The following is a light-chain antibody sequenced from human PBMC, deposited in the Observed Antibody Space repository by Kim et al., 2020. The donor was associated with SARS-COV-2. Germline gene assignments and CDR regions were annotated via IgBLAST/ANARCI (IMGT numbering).Light chain of an antibody. CDR3: VLKMCSGIWV. CDR1: AGSVSFSYY. Sequence: GGTVTLTCGLRAGSVSFSYYPSCYQQPPGQAPRTLIYSTNTRSSGVPDCFSGSILGNKAALTITGAQADDESNYYFVLKMCSGIWVFGGGTQLTVL. J-gene: IGLJ3*02. CDR2: STN. V-gene: IGLV8-61*02.